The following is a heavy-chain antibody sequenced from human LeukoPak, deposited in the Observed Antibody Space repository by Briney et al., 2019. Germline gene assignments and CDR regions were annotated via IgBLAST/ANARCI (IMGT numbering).Heavy chain of an antibody. D-gene: IGHD5-24*01. Sequence: GGSLILSCAASGFTFSSYGMHWVRQAPGKGLEWVAVISYDGSNKYYADSVKGRFTISRDNSKNTLYLQMNSLRAEDTAVYYCAKFEAEMATNEGPGDYWGQGTLVTVSS. J-gene: IGHJ4*02. CDR3: AKFEAEMATNEGPGDY. CDR2: ISYDGSNK. V-gene: IGHV3-30*18. CDR1: GFTFSSYG.